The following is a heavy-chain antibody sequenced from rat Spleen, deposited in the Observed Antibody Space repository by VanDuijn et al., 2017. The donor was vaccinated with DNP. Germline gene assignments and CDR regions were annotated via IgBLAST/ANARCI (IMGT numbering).Heavy chain of an antibody. CDR3: ASVYDGYPPYTMDA. V-gene: IGHV5-7*01. CDR1: GFTFSDYN. Sequence: EVQLVESGGGLVQPGRSLKLSCEASGFTFSDYNMAWVRQAPKKGLEWVTTISFDGSSTHYRDSVKGRFTISRDNAESTLYLQMDSLKSEDTATYYCASVYDGYPPYTMDAWGQGTSVTVSS. D-gene: IGHD1-12*03. J-gene: IGHJ4*01. CDR2: ISFDGSST.